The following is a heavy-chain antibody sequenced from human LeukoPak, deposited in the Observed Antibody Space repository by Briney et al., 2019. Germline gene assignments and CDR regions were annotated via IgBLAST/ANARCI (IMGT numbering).Heavy chain of an antibody. D-gene: IGHD4-17*01. CDR3: ARGQGYGDYVDY. V-gene: IGHV4-34*01. J-gene: IGHJ4*02. CDR1: GGSFSGYY. CDR2: INHSGST. Sequence: SETLSLTCAVYGGSFSGYYWSLIRQPPGKGLELIGEINHSGSTNYNPSLKSRVTISVDTSKNQFSLKLSSVTAADTAVYYCARGQGYGDYVDYWGQGTLVTVSS.